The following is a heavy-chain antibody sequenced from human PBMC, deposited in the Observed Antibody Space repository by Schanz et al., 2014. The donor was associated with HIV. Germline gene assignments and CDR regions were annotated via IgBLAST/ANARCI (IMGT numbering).Heavy chain of an antibody. V-gene: IGHV3-9*01. Sequence: EVQLLEFGGGLVRPGGSLRLSCAASGFTFVDYGMHWVRQAPGKGLEWVSGISWNSGSIGYADSVKGRFTISRDNAKNSLYLQMNSLRAEDTALYYCAKDMGSGSYETFDIWGQGTMVTVSS. CDR3: AKDMGSGSYETFDI. CDR1: GFTFVDYG. CDR2: ISWNSGSI. J-gene: IGHJ3*02. D-gene: IGHD1-26*01.